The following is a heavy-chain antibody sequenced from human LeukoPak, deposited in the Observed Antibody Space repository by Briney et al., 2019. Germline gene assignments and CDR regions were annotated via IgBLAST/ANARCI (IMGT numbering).Heavy chain of an antibody. V-gene: IGHV4-4*07. CDR3: ARGPMLDI. CDR2: IYISGSP. J-gene: IGHJ3*02. CDR1: GGSISSHD. Sequence: PSETLSLTCTVSGGSISSHDWTWIRQPAGKGLEWIGRIYISGSPNYNPSLKSRVTMSVDTSKNQFSLKLSSVTAADTAVYYCARGPMLDIWGQGTMVTVSS.